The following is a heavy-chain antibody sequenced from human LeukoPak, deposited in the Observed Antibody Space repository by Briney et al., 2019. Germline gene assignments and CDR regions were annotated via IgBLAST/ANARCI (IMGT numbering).Heavy chain of an antibody. CDR3: ARITKCGRPKCLWYYYYYMDV. CDR2: IYYSGST. J-gene: IGHJ6*03. V-gene: IGHV4-59*01. D-gene: IGHD3-10*02. CDR1: GGSISSYY. Sequence: PSETLSLTCTVSGGSISSYYWSWIRQPPGKGLEWIGYIYYSGSTNYNPSLKSRVTILVDTSKNQFSLKLSSVTAEDTAVYYCARITKCGRPKCLWYYYYYMDVWGKGTTVTISS.